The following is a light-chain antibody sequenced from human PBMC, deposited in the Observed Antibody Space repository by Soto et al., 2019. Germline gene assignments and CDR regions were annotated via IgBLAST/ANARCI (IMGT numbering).Light chain of an antibody. V-gene: IGKV3-20*01. CDR3: QQYGSSPLT. CDR1: QSVSSSY. CDR2: GAS. J-gene: IGKJ4*01. Sequence: EIVMTQFPATLSVSPGERATLSCRASQSVSSSYLAWYQQKPGQAPRLLIYGASYRATGIPDRFSASGSGLDFTLTITRLEPDDSAVYYCQQYGSSPLTFGGGTKVDI.